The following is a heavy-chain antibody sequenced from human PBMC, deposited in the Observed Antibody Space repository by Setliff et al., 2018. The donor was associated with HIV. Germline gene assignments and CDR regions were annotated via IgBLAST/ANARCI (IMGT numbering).Heavy chain of an antibody. D-gene: IGHD3-10*01. Sequence: PSETLSLTCTLSDASYSGTNHYWGWIRQPPGKGLEWIGSIDDSGMTYYSPSLRSRVTSSVDPSKIQFSLKLSSVAAADTAVYYCVRQAFYYASGTYSHFYKDVWGKGIAVTV. CDR1: DASYSGTNHY. V-gene: IGHV4-39*01. CDR3: VRQAFYYASGTYSHFYKDV. J-gene: IGHJ6*03. CDR2: IDDSGMT.